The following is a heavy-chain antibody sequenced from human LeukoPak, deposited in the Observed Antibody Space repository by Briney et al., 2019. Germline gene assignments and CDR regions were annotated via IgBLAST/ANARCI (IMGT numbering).Heavy chain of an antibody. V-gene: IGHV3-20*04. Sequence: GGSLRLSCAASGFTFDDYGMTWVRQAPGKGLEWVSGITWNGGSTGYADSVKGRFTISRDNAKNSLYLQMSRLRAEDTAVYYCAREKLSFFDSSGYFDYWGQGALVTVSS. CDR1: GFTFDDYG. CDR2: ITWNGGST. D-gene: IGHD3-22*01. CDR3: AREKLSFFDSSGYFDY. J-gene: IGHJ4*02.